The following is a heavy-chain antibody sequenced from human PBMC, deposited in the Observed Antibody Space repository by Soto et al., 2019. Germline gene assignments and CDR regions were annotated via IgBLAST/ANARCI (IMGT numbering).Heavy chain of an antibody. CDR1: GYTFTGYY. D-gene: IGHD3-9*01. V-gene: IGHV1-2*04. CDR2: INPNSGGT. CDR3: ARGPNYDILTGYYTAVDYYYYMDV. J-gene: IGHJ6*03. Sequence: GASVKVSCKASGYTFTGYYMHWVRQAPGQGLEWMGWINPNSGGTNYAQKFQGWVTMTRDTSISTAYMELSRLRSDDTAVYYCARGPNYDILTGYYTAVDYYYYMDVWGKGTTVTVSS.